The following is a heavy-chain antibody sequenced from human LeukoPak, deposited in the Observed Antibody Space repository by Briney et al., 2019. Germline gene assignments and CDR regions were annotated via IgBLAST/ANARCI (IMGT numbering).Heavy chain of an antibody. D-gene: IGHD2-2*01. V-gene: IGHV4-39*07. J-gene: IGHJ6*03. CDR1: GGSISSSSYY. CDR3: ARVIKEAPAATYYYYYMDV. Sequence: KASETLSLTCTVSGGSISSSSYYWGWIRQPPGKGLEWIGSIYYSGSTYYNPSLKSRVTISVDTSKNQFSLKLSSVTAADTAVYYWARVIKEAPAATYYYYYMDVWGKGTTVTVSS. CDR2: IYYSGST.